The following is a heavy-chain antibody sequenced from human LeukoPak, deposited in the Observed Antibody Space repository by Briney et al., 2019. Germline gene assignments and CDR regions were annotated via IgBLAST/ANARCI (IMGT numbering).Heavy chain of an antibody. J-gene: IGHJ6*03. CDR2: ISYDGSNK. CDR3: ASYSGYDYYYYYMDV. V-gene: IGHV3-30*03. Sequence: GRSLRLSCAASGFTFSSYGMHWVRQAPGKGLEWVAVISYDGSNKYYADSVKGRFTISRDNAKNSLYLQMNSLRAEDTAVYYCASYSGYDYYYYYMDVWGKGTTVTISS. CDR1: GFTFSSYG. D-gene: IGHD5-12*01.